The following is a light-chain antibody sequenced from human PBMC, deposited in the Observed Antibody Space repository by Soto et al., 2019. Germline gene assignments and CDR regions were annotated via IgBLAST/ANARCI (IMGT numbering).Light chain of an antibody. Sequence: ENLLKQSPRPLSFSPGERATLSCRASQSVSSSYLAWYQQKPGQAPRLLIYGASSRATGIPDRFSGSGSGTDFTLTISRLEPEDFAVYYCHQYDSWTFGQGTKVDNK. CDR2: GAS. V-gene: IGKV3-20*01. J-gene: IGKJ1*01. CDR3: HQYDSWT. CDR1: QSVSSSY.